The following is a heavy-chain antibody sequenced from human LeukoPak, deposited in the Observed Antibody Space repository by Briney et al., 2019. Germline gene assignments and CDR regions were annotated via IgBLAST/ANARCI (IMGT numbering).Heavy chain of an antibody. V-gene: IGHV3-53*01. CDR1: GFTVSSNY. CDR2: IYSGGDT. D-gene: IGHD5-12*01. Sequence: PGGSLRLSCAASGFTVSSNYMSWVRQAPGKGVEWVSVIYSGGDTYYADSVKGRFTISRDNSKNTLYLQMNTQRAEDTAVYYCARASGYSGYDPFDYWGQGTLVTVSS. CDR3: ARASGYSGYDPFDY. J-gene: IGHJ4*02.